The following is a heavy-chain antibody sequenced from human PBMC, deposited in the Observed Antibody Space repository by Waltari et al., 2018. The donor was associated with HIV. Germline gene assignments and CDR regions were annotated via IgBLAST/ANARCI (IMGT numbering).Heavy chain of an antibody. CDR1: GYTFGLYF. CDR2: VIPSGGVT. D-gene: IGHD3-9*01. CDR3: IQYSPKTGWGY. Sequence: QVQLVQSGAEVKAPGASMKVSCKTSGYTFGLYFTEWVRQAPGQGLEWMGRVIPSGGVTNYAQKFQGRVTMTRDTSINTAYMELRWLTSDDTAVYYCIQYSPKTGWGYWGQGTLVTVSS. J-gene: IGHJ4*02. V-gene: IGHV1-2*06.